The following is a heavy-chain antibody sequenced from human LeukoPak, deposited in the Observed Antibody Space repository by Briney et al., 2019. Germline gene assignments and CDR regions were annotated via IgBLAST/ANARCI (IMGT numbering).Heavy chain of an antibody. V-gene: IGHV4-34*01. D-gene: IGHD3-3*01. CDR3: ARRRRVVPGDY. CDR1: GGSFSGYY. J-gene: IGHJ4*02. CDR2: INHSGST. Sequence: SETLSLTCAVYGGSFSGYYWSWIRQPPGKGLEWIGEINHSGSTNYNPSLKSRVTISVDTSKNQFSLKLSSVTAADTAVYYCARRRRVVPGDYWGQGTLVTVSS.